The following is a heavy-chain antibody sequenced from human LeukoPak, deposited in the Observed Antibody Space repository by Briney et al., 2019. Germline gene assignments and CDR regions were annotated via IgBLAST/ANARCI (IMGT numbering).Heavy chain of an antibody. D-gene: IGHD2-21*02. CDR2: ISTNGGST. CDR1: GFTFSSSA. V-gene: IGHV3-64*01. Sequence: GGSLRLSCAASGFTFSSSAMHWVRQAPGKGLEYVSAISTNGGSTYYANSVKGRFTISRDNSKNTLYLQMGSLRAEDTAVYYCARDGDVAVRSCDYWGQGTLVTVSS. CDR3: ARDGDVAVRSCDY. J-gene: IGHJ4*02.